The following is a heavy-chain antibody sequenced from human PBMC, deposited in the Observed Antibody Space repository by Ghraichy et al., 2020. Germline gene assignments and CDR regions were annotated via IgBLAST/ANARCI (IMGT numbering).Heavy chain of an antibody. J-gene: IGHJ4*02. V-gene: IGHV3-11*01. D-gene: IGHD3-16*01. CDR3: ARSHGPYYFDS. CDR2: ISGGGTEI. Sequence: LSLTCAASGFTFGDYDMSWIRQAPGKGLEWLSLISGGGTEIHYTDSVKGRFTISRDNTKTSLYLQMNSLRADDSAFYFCARSHGPYYFDSWGQGTHVTVSS. CDR1: GFTFGDYD.